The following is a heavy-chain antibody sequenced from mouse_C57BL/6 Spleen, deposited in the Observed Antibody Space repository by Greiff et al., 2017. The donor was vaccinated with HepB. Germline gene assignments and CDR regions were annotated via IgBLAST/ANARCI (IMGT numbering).Heavy chain of an antibody. CDR1: GFTFSSYA. CDR2: ISDGGSYT. Sequence: EVQVVESGGGLVKPGGSLKLSCAASGFTFSSYAMSWVRQTPEKRLEWVATISDGGSYTYYPDNVKGRFTISRDNAKNNLYLQMSHLKSEDTAMYYCARDFYYGSSYDYAMDYWGQGTSVTVSS. V-gene: IGHV5-4*01. D-gene: IGHD1-1*01. CDR3: ARDFYYGSSYDYAMDY. J-gene: IGHJ4*01.